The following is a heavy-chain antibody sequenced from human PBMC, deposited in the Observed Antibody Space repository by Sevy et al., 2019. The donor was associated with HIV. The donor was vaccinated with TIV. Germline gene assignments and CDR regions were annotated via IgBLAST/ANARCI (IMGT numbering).Heavy chain of an antibody. CDR3: TRDMYGIDY. V-gene: IGHV3-74*01. Sequence: GGSLSLSCAASGFTFTNYWMHWVRQAPGKGLVWVSRVDNDGSGTNYAGSLKGRFTISRDNAKNTVYLQMNSLRAEDTAVYYCTRDMYGIDYWGQGTLVTVSS. D-gene: IGHD2-8*01. J-gene: IGHJ4*02. CDR2: VDNDGSGT. CDR1: GFTFTNYW.